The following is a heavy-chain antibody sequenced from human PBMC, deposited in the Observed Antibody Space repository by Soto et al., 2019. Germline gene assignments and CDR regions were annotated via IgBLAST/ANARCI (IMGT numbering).Heavy chain of an antibody. V-gene: IGHV3-23*01. Sequence: EVQLLESGGGLVQPGGSLRLSCAASGFTFTNYAMNWVRHSPGKGLEGVASVIGTGIDTYQAASVTRRFTISRDNSRNTMYLEMNRLRAEDTAMYHCANATRGQGIGDHCYAFEFWGQGILFTVS. CDR2: VIGTGIDT. CDR3: ANATRGQGIGDHCYAFEF. CDR1: GFTFTNYA. D-gene: IGHD2-15*01. J-gene: IGHJ4*02.